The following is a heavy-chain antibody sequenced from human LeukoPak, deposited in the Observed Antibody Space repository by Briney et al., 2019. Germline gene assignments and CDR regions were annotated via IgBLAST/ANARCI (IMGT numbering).Heavy chain of an antibody. CDR1: GFSFSGYY. CDR3: ARGVNYFPDY. J-gene: IGHJ4*02. Sequence: SETLSLTCAVYGFSFSGYYWSWVRQPAGKGLEWVGRIYTSGSSNYNPSLKSRVTMSVKTSKNQFSLKLSSVTAADTAVYYCARGVNYFPDYWGQGTLVTVSS. D-gene: IGHD4/OR15-4a*01. V-gene: IGHV4-59*10. CDR2: IYTSGSS.